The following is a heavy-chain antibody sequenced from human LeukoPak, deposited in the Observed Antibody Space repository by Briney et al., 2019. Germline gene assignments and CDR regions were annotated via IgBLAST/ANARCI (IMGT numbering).Heavy chain of an antibody. Sequence: PGGSLRLSCAASGFTFSSYAMSWVRQAPGKGLEGVSAISGSGGSTYYADSVKGRFTISRDNSKNTLYLQMNSLRAEDTAVYYCAKDIVVVPAAMGAFDIWGQGTMVTVSS. CDR1: GFTFSSYA. CDR2: ISGSGGST. CDR3: AKDIVVVPAAMGAFDI. V-gene: IGHV3-23*01. D-gene: IGHD2-2*01. J-gene: IGHJ3*02.